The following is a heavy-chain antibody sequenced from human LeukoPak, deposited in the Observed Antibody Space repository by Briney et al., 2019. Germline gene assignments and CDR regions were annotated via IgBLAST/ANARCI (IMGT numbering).Heavy chain of an antibody. V-gene: IGHV3-11*04. CDR2: ISSHSSTK. D-gene: IGHD3/OR15-3a*01. Sequence: GGSLRLSCAASGFTFSDYYMSWIRQAPGKGLEWVSYISSHSSTKYYADSVKGRFTISRDNAKNSLYLQMNSLRADDTAVYYCAIRPVGSDFDPWGQGTLVTVSS. J-gene: IGHJ5*02. CDR1: GFTFSDYY. CDR3: AIRPVGSDFDP.